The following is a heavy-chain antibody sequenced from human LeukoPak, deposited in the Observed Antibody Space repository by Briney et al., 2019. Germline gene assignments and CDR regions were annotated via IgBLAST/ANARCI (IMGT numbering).Heavy chain of an antibody. D-gene: IGHD3-3*01. CDR3: ARDETYYDFWSGYSQGPFDY. CDR2: ISYDGSNK. Sequence: GGSLRLSCAASGFTFSSYAMHWVRQAPGKGLEWVAVISYDGSNKYYADSVKGRFTISRDNSKNTLYLQMNSLRAEDTAVYYCARDETYYDFWSGYSQGPFDYRGQGTLVTVSS. J-gene: IGHJ4*02. CDR1: GFTFSSYA. V-gene: IGHV3-30*01.